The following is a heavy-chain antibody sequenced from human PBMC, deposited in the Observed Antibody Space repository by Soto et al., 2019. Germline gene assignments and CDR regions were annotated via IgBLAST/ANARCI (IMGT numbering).Heavy chain of an antibody. J-gene: IGHJ4*02. V-gene: IGHV1-46*01. CDR2: INPSGGST. CDR1: GYTFTSYY. D-gene: IGHD3-9*01. CDR3: ARDLTGYYPFDY. Sequence: ASVKVSCKASGYTFTSYYMHCVQQAPGQGLEWMGIINPSGGSTSYAQKFQGRVTMTRDTSTSTVYMELSSLRSEDTAVYYCARDLTGYYPFDYWGQGTLVTVSS.